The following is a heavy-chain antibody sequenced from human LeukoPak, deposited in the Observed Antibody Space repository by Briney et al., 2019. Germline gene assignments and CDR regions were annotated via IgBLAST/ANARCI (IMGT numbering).Heavy chain of an antibody. V-gene: IGHV4-39*01. Sequence: SETLSLICTVSGGSINFSTWSWAWVRQSPGKGLEWIVAIHYSGNIYYNPSLMSRVTAFVDTSKNQFSLTLSSLTATDTAVYYCARLPTGYPNWFDTWGQGTLVTVSS. J-gene: IGHJ5*02. CDR2: IHYSGNI. CDR3: ARLPTGYPNWFDT. CDR1: GGSINFSTWS. D-gene: IGHD3-9*01.